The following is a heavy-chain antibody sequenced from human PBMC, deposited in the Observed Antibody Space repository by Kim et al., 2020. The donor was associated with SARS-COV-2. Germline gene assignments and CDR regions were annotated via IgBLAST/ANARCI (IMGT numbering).Heavy chain of an antibody. V-gene: IGHV3-20*04. J-gene: IGHJ4*02. D-gene: IGHD1-26*01. CDR3: AGDQSGRPGAFDY. Sequence: GGSLRLSCAASGFTFGDYGMSWVRQAPGKGLEGVSGISRNGGNLGYADSVKGRFTISRDNAKNALYLQMYSLRAEDTAFYYCAGDQSGRPGAFDYWCQ. CDR2: ISRNGGNL. CDR1: GFTFGDYG.